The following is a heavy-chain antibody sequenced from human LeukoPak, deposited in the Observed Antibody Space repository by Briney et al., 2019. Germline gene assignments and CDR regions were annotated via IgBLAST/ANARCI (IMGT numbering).Heavy chain of an antibody. V-gene: IGHV4-59*01. CDR2: IYYSGST. CDR1: GGSISSYY. J-gene: IGHJ6*03. CDR3: ARVGSNYYYMDV. D-gene: IGHD1-26*01. Sequence: SETLSLTCTVSGGSISSYYWSWIRQPPGKGLEWIGYIYYSGSTNYNPSLKSRVTISVDTSKNQFSLKLSSVTAADTAVYYCARVGSNYYYMDVWGKGTTVTVSS.